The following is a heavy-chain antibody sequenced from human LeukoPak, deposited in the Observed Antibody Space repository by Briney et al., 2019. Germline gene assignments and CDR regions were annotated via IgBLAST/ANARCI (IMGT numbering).Heavy chain of an antibody. CDR3: AITSARGTYRFLDY. V-gene: IGHV1-18*01. J-gene: IGHJ4*02. D-gene: IGHD3-16*02. CDR2: ISPYNGNT. CDR1: GYTFTNYA. Sequence: ASVKVSCKASGYTFTNYAITWVRQAPGQGLEWMGWISPYNGNTNFAQNLQGRVTMTTDTATSTAHMELRDLRSDDTAMYYCAITSARGTYRFLDYWGQGTLVTVSS.